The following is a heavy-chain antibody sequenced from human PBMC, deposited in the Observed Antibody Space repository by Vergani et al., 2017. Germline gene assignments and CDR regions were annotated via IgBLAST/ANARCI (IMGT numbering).Heavy chain of an antibody. V-gene: IGHV3-21*01. CDR2: ISSSSSYR. J-gene: IGHJ3*02. CDR3: ARVMIYDSSGDMAFDI. Sequence: EVQLVESGGGLVKPWGSLRLSCAVSGFTFSSYSMNWVRQAPGKGLEWVSSISSSSSYRYYADSVKGRFTISRDNAKNSLYLQMNSLRAEDTAVYFCARVMIYDSSGDMAFDIWGQGTMVTVSS. CDR1: GFTFSSYS. D-gene: IGHD3-22*01.